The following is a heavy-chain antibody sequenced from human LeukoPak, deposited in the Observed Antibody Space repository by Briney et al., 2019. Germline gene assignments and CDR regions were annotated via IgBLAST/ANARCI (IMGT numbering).Heavy chain of an antibody. CDR1: GFTFSSYW. Sequence: PGGSLRLSCAASGFTFSSYWMSWVRQAPGKGLEWVANIKQDGSEKYYVDFVKGRFTISRDNAKNSLYLQMNSLRAEDTAVYYCAKDHGYSYGSLYYYYGMDVWGQGTTVTVSS. D-gene: IGHD5-18*01. V-gene: IGHV3-7*01. CDR2: IKQDGSEK. J-gene: IGHJ6*02. CDR3: AKDHGYSYGSLYYYYGMDV.